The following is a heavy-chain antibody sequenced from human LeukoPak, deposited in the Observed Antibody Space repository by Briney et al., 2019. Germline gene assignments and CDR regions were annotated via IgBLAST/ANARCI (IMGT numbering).Heavy chain of an antibody. D-gene: IGHD2-21*01. CDR1: GYTFTGYY. Sequence: ASVKVSCKASGYTFTGYYMHWVRQAPGQGLEWMGWISAYNVNTKYAQKFQGRVTMTTDTSTSTAYMELRSLRSDDTAVYYCARDQGGYSDAFDIWGQGTMITVSS. V-gene: IGHV1-18*04. J-gene: IGHJ3*02. CDR3: ARDQGGYSDAFDI. CDR2: ISAYNVNT.